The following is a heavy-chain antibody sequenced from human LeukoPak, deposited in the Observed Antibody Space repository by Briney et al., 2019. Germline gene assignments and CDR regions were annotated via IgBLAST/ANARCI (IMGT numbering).Heavy chain of an antibody. V-gene: IGHV3-48*03. CDR3: AELGITMIGGV. Sequence: GGSLRLSCAASGFTFNNFAMNWVRQAPGKGLEWVSYISSSGSTIYYADSVKGRFTISRDNAKNSLYLQMNSLRAEDTAVYYCAELGITMIGGVWGKGTTVTISS. CDR1: GFTFNNFA. CDR2: ISSSGSTI. D-gene: IGHD3-10*02. J-gene: IGHJ6*04.